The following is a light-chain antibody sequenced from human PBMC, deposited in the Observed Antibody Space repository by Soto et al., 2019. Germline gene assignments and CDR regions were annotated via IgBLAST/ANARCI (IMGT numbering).Light chain of an antibody. CDR3: QHYNSYSAA. CDR1: QTISSW. CDR2: KAS. J-gene: IGKJ1*01. Sequence: DIPMTQSPSTLSGSVGDRVTITCRASQTISSWLAWYQQKPGKAPKLLIYKASTLKSGVPSRFSGSGSGTEFTLTISSLQPNDFAHYYCQHYNSYSAAVGKVTKVELK. V-gene: IGKV1-5*03.